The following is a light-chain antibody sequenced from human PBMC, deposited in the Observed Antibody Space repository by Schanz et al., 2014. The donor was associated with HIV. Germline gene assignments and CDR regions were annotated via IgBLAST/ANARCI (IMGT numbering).Light chain of an antibody. Sequence: QSALTQPASVSGSPGQSITISCTGTSSDVGGYDFVSWFQQYSGKAPKLMIYDVAKRPSGISNRFSGSKSGNTASLTIFGLQSEDEADYYCSSYANTDTVLFGGGTKVTVL. V-gene: IGLV2-14*01. CDR1: SSDVGGYDF. CDR2: DVA. CDR3: SSYANTDTVL. J-gene: IGLJ2*01.